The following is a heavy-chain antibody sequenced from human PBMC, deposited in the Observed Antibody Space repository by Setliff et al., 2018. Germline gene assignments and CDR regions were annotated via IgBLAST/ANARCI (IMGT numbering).Heavy chain of an antibody. CDR3: ARVLVVVAATRIYYYGMDV. CDR2: IIPIFGTA. D-gene: IGHD2-15*01. CDR1: GGTFSIYT. J-gene: IGHJ6*02. V-gene: IGHV1-69*08. Sequence: GASVKVSCKASGGTFSIYTISWVRQAPGQGLEWMGRIIPIFGTANYAQKFQGRVTITADKSTSTAYMELSSLRSEDTAVYYCARVLVVVAATRIYYYGMDVWGQGTTVTVSS.